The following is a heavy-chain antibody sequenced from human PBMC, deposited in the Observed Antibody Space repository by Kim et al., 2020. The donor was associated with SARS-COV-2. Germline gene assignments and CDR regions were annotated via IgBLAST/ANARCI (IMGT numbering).Heavy chain of an antibody. Sequence: GGSLRLSCAASGFTFSNAWMSWVRQAPGKGLEWVGRIKSKTDGGTTDYAAPVKGRFTISRDDSKNTLYLQMNSLKTEDTAVYYCLCGHGSSWYAIYWGQGTLVTVSS. CDR2: IKSKTDGGTT. J-gene: IGHJ4*02. CDR3: LCGHGSSWYAIY. V-gene: IGHV3-15*01. CDR1: GFTFSNAW. D-gene: IGHD6-13*01.